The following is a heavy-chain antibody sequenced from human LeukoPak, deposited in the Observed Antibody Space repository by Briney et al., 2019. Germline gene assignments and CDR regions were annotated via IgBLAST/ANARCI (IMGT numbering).Heavy chain of an antibody. Sequence: GASVKVSCKVSGYTLTELSMHWVRQAPGKGLEWMGGFDPEDGETIYAQKFQGRVTMTEDTSTDTAYMELSSLRSEDTAVYYCATATYCGGDCYSVYYYYMDVWGKGTRSPSP. D-gene: IGHD2-21*02. CDR3: ATATYCGGDCYSVYYYYMDV. CDR2: FDPEDGET. CDR1: GYTLTELS. J-gene: IGHJ6*03. V-gene: IGHV1-24*01.